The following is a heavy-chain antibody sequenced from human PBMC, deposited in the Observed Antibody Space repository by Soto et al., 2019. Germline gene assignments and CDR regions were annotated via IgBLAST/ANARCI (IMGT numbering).Heavy chain of an antibody. CDR3: ARDLPIVGAPDAFDI. J-gene: IGHJ3*02. Sequence: SETLSLTCTVSGGSIKNYYWSWIRQSAGQALEWIGRIYTRGSTKYNPSLKSRVTMSVDTSKNQFSLKLNSVRAADTAVYFCARDLPIVGAPDAFDIWGQGTTAPVSS. V-gene: IGHV4-4*07. CDR1: GGSIKNYY. D-gene: IGHD1-26*01. CDR2: IYTRGST.